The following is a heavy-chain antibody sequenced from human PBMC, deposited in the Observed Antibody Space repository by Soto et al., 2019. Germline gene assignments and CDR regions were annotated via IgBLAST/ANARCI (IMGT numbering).Heavy chain of an antibody. V-gene: IGHV3-48*02. J-gene: IGHJ5*02. CDR2: ISSSSSTI. Sequence: GSLRLYCAASGFTFSSYRINWVRQAPGKGLEWVSYISSSSSTIYYADSVKGRFTISRDNAKNSLYLQMNSLRDEDTAVYYCARRSGYYDSSGYYSWFDPWGQGTLVTVSS. CDR1: GFTFSSYR. D-gene: IGHD3-22*01. CDR3: ARRSGYYDSSGYYSWFDP.